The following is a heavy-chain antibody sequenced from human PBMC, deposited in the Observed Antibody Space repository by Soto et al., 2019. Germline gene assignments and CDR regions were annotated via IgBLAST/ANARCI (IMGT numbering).Heavy chain of an antibody. V-gene: IGHV1-8*01. CDR1: GYTFTSYD. CDR2: VSPNSGYT. D-gene: IGHD2-21*02. J-gene: IGHJ4*02. CDR3: ARGAAVTGDF. Sequence: QVQLVQSGAEVKKPGASVKVSCKASGYTFTSYDINWVRQAPGQGLEWMGWVSPNSGYTAYAQRFQGRVTMTRDKSISTAYMELTSLGSDDTAVYYCARGAAVTGDFWGPGTLVTVSS.